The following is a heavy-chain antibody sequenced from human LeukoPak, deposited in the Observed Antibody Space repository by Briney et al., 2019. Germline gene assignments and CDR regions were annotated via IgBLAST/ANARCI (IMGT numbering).Heavy chain of an antibody. CDR3: AKDRVSPGSNWFDP. D-gene: IGHD2/OR15-2a*01. CDR1: VVIISSYA. CDR2: INGRGDNT. V-gene: IGHV3-23*01. J-gene: IGHJ5*02. Sequence: GGALRLSCAASVVIISSYAMSWVRQAPAKGLGLVSAINGRGDNTYYAEFVKGRFTISTDNSTSIVYIQMNSLRTEDTAVYYCAKDRVSPGSNWFDPWGQGTLVTVSS.